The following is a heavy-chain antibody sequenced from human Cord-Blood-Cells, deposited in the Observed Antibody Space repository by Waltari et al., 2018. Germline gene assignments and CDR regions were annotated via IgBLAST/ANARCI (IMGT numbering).Heavy chain of an antibody. CDR3: ACGSGSYNLDY. CDR1: GYTFTGYY. J-gene: IGHJ4*02. Sequence: QVQLVQSGAEVKKPGASVKVSCKASGYTFTGYYMHWVRQAPGQGLEWMGWINPNSGDTNYAQKFQGRVTMTRDTSISTAYMELSRLRSDDTAVYYCACGSGSYNLDYWGQGTLVTVSS. CDR2: INPNSGDT. V-gene: IGHV1-2*02. D-gene: IGHD3-10*01.